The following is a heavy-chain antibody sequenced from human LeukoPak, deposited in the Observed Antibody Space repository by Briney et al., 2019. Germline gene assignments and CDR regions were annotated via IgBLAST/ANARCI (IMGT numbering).Heavy chain of an antibody. CDR3: ARDPACSSTSYYRFGTYYYYMDV. V-gene: IGHV1-2*02. D-gene: IGHD2-2*02. Sequence: GASVKASCKASGYTFTSYYMHWVRQAPGQGLKWMGWISPNSGGTNYAQKFQGRVTITRDTSISTAYMELSRLRSDDTAVYYCARDPACSSTSYYRFGTYYYYMDVWGKGTTVTVSS. J-gene: IGHJ6*03. CDR1: GYTFTSYY. CDR2: ISPNSGGT.